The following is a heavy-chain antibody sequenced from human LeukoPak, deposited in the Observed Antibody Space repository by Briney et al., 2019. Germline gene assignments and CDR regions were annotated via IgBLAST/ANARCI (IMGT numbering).Heavy chain of an antibody. CDR2: TYYRSKWYN. CDR1: GDSVSSNSAA. V-gene: IGHV6-1*01. CDR3: ARVRYYYGSGSYTTFDY. J-gene: IGHJ4*02. Sequence: SQTLSLTCAISGDSVSSNSAAWNWIRQSPSRGLEWLGRTYYRSKWYNDYEVSVKSRITINPDTSKNQFSLQLSSVTPEDTAVYYCARVRYYYGSGSYTTFDYWGQGTLVTVSS. D-gene: IGHD3-10*01.